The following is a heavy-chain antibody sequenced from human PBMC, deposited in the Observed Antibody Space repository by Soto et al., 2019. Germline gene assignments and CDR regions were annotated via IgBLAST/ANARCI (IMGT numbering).Heavy chain of an antibody. CDR1: GFTFSSYG. V-gene: IGHV3-33*01. CDR2: IWYDGSNK. Sequence: GGSLRLSCAASGFTFSSYGMHWVRQAPGKGLEWVAVIWYDGSNKYYADSVKGRFTISRDNSKNTLYLQMNSLRAEDTAVYYCARDPRRGYDLVNYYYYMDVWGKGTTVTVSS. D-gene: IGHD5-12*01. J-gene: IGHJ6*03. CDR3: ARDPRRGYDLVNYYYYMDV.